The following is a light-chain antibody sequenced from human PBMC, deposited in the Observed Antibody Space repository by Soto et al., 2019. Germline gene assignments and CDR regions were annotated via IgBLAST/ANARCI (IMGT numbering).Light chain of an antibody. V-gene: IGKV1-5*03. CDR2: KAS. CDR1: QSISSW. Sequence: DIQMTQSPSTLSASVGDRVTITCRASQSISSWLAWYQQKPGKAPKLLIYKASSLESGVPSRFSGSGSGTEFTLTISSLQPDDFATYYCQQYNSIRGLTFGPGTKVDIK. J-gene: IGKJ3*01. CDR3: QQYNSIRGLT.